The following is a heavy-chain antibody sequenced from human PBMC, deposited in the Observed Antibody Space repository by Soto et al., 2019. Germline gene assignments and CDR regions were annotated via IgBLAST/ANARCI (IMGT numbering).Heavy chain of an antibody. J-gene: IGHJ6*03. CDR3: ASGGAYSSSWYFNYYYYYMDV. V-gene: IGHV1-8*01. CDR2: MNPNSGNT. D-gene: IGHD6-13*01. Sequence: QVQLVQSGAEVKKPGASVKVSCKASGYTFTSYDINWVRQATGQGLEWMGWMNPNSGNTGYAQKFQGRVTMPRNTSISTAYMELSSLRSEDTAVYYCASGGAYSSSWYFNYYYYYMDVWGKGTTVTVSS. CDR1: GYTFTSYD.